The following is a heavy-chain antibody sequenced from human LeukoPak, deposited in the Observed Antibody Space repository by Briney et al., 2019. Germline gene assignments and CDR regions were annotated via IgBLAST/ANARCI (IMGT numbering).Heavy chain of an antibody. CDR1: GGSFSGYY. D-gene: IGHD5-18*01. J-gene: IGHJ4*02. CDR3: ARRGYSYGPSYYFDY. CDR2: IYYSGST. Sequence: SETLSLTCAVYGGSFSGYYWSWIRQHPGKGLEWIGYIYYSGSTYYNPSLKSRVTISVDTSKNQFSLKLSSVTAADTAVYYCARRGYSYGPSYYFDYWGQGTLVTVSS. V-gene: IGHV4-31*11.